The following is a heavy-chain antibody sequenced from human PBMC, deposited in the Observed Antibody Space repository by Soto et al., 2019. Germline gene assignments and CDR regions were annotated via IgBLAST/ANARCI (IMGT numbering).Heavy chain of an antibody. CDR2: IYYSGST. CDR1: GGSISSYY. Sequence: SETLSLTCTVSGGSISSYYWSWIRQPPGKGLEWIGYIYYSGSTNYNPSLKSRVTISVDTSQNQFSLKLSSVTAADTAVYYCAIATYYSGSESFSPFAYWGQGSLVTVSS. V-gene: IGHV4-59*01. D-gene: IGHD3-10*01. CDR3: AIATYYSGSESFSPFAY. J-gene: IGHJ4*02.